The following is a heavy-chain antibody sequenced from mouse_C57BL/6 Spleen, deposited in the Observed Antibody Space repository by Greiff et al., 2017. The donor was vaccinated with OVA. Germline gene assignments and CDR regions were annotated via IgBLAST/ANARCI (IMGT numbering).Heavy chain of an antibody. J-gene: IGHJ3*01. CDR1: GFTFSDYG. V-gene: IGHV5-17*01. Sequence: EVQGVESGGGLVKPGGSLKLSCAASGFTFSDYGMHWVRQAPEKGLEWVAYISSGSSTIYYADTVTGRFTISRDNAKNTLSLQMTSLRSEDTAMYYCARTGYAYWGQGTLVTVSA. CDR3: ARTGYAY. CDR2: ISSGSSTI.